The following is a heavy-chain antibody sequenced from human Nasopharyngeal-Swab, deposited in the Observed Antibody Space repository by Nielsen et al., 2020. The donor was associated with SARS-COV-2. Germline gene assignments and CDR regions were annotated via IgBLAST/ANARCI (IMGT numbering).Heavy chain of an antibody. CDR3: ARGLGAPSSIWH. V-gene: IGHV1-8*01. Sequence: ASVNVSCMASGYTFIDFDINWVRQATGQGLEWMGWMSPNSGNTGYAEKFEGRVTMTRNIATNTAYMELTSLGFEDTAVYYCARGLGAPSSIWHWGPGTHVSVSS. CDR1: GYTFIDFD. J-gene: IGHJ1*01. D-gene: IGHD1-26*01. CDR2: MSPNSGNT.